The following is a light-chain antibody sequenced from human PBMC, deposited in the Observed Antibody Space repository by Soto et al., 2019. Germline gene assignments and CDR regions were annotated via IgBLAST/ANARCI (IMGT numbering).Light chain of an antibody. CDR3: CSYAGSS. J-gene: IGLJ1*01. CDR1: NSDVGGYNY. CDR2: DVS. V-gene: IGLV2-11*01. Sequence: QSALTQPRSVSGSPGQSVTISCTGTNSDVGGYNYVSWYQQHPGKAPKLMIYDVSKRPSGVPDRFSGSKSGNTASLTISGLQAEDEADYYCCSYAGSSFGTGTKVTVL.